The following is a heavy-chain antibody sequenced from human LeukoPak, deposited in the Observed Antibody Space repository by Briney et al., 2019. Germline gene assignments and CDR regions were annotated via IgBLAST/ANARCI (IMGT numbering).Heavy chain of an antibody. J-gene: IGHJ3*02. Sequence: GGPLRLSCAASGFTFNNYAMHWVRQAPGKGLEYVSAISSNGGNTYHADSVKGRFTISRDNSKNTLYLQMSSLRAEDTAVYYCVKQIAVTGTGAFDIWGQGTMVTVSS. CDR2: ISSNGGNT. CDR1: GFTFNNYA. V-gene: IGHV3-64D*09. CDR3: VKQIAVTGTGAFDI. D-gene: IGHD6-19*01.